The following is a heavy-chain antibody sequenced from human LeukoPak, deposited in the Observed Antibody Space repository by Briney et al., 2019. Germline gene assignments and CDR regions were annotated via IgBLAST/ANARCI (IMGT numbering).Heavy chain of an antibody. D-gene: IGHD3-22*01. CDR3: ARDDTMSDAFDI. V-gene: IGHV1-2*02. Sequence: ASVKVSCKASGYTFTGYYMHGVRQAPGHGLEWMGWINPNSGGTNYAQKFQGRVTMTRDTSISTAYMELSRLRCDDTAVYYCARDDTMSDAFDIWGQGTMVTVSS. CDR1: GYTFTGYY. J-gene: IGHJ3*02. CDR2: INPNSGGT.